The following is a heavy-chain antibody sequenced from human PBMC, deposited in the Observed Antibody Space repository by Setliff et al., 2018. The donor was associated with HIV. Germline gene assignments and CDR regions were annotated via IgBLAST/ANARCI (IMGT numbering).Heavy chain of an antibody. J-gene: IGHJ5*02. Sequence: SLRLSCAASGFAFSSYSMNWVRQAPGKGLEWVAIISYDGSNIHYADSVKGRFTISRDNSKNTLYLQMNSLRAEDTAVYFCAKDSSTTVTPNWFDPWGQGTLVTVSS. V-gene: IGHV3-30*12. CDR2: ISYDGSNI. CDR1: GFAFSSYS. CDR3: AKDSSTTVTPNWFDP. D-gene: IGHD4-17*01.